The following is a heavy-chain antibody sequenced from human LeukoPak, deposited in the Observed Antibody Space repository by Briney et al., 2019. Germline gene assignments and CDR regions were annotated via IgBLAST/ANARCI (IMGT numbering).Heavy chain of an antibody. V-gene: IGHV4-38-2*02. CDR2: IYRSGST. J-gene: IGHJ4*02. D-gene: IGHD1-20*01. CDR1: GGSISSYY. Sequence: SETLSLTCTVSGGSISSYYWSWIRQPPGKGLEWIGSIYRSGSTYYNPSLKSRVTISVDTSKNHFSLRLSSVTAADTAVYYCARVNWICDYWGQGTLVTVSS. CDR3: ARVNWICDY.